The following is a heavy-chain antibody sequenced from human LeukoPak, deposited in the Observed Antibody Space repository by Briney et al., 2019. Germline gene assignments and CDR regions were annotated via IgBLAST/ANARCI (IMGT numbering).Heavy chain of an antibody. J-gene: IGHJ4*02. CDR2: IKQDGREK. CDR1: GFTFSSYW. V-gene: IGHV3-7*04. CDR3: GRFTRSGDSVY. D-gene: IGHD7-27*01. Sequence: GGSLRLSCAASGFTFSSYWMSWVGQAPGKGREWVANIKQDGREKQYVDSVKGRFAISRDNAENSLYLQMNSLKAEDTAVYYCGRFTRSGDSVYWGQGTLVTVSS.